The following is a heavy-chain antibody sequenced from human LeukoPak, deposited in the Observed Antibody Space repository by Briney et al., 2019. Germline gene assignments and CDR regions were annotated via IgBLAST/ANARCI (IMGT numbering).Heavy chain of an antibody. J-gene: IGHJ4*02. V-gene: IGHV4-34*01. CDR2: ISHGGST. Sequence: SETLSLTCAVYGGSFSGYCWIGEISHGGSTNSNPSLKSRVTMSLGTSKNQLSLKLNFVTAADTAVYYCARDRGGYTYSHDYWGQGTLVTVSS. CDR3: ARDRGGYTYSHDY. CDR1: GGSFSGYC. D-gene: IGHD5-18*01.